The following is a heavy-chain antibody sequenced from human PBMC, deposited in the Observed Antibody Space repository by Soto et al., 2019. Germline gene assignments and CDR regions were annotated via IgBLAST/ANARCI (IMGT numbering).Heavy chain of an antibody. V-gene: IGHV4-31*03. J-gene: IGHJ3*02. D-gene: IGHD1-7*01. CDR3: ARDPTTGDDAFDI. Sequence: SETLSLTCTVSGDSISSGGYYLSWIRQHPGKGLEWIGYIYYSGSTYYNPSLKSRVTISVDTSKNQFSLKLTSVTAADTAVYYCARDPTTGDDAFDIWGQGTMVTVSS. CDR1: GDSISSGGYY. CDR2: IYYSGST.